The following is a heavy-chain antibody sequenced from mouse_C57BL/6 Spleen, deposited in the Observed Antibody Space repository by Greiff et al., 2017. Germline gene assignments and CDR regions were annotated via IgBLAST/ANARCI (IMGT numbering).Heavy chain of an antibody. D-gene: IGHD4-1*01. Sequence: QVQLQQPGAELVMPGASVKLSCKASGYTFTSYWMHWVKQRPGQGLEWIGEIDPSDSYTNYNQKFKGKSTLTVDKSSSTAYMLLSSLTSEDSAVYYCARRGLGEGYFDVWGTGTTVTVSS. CDR3: ARRGLGEGYFDV. CDR1: GYTFTSYW. V-gene: IGHV1-69*01. CDR2: IDPSDSYT. J-gene: IGHJ1*03.